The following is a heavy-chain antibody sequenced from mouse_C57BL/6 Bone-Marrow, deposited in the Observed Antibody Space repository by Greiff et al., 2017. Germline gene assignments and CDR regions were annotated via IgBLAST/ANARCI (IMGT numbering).Heavy chain of an antibody. V-gene: IGHV1-80*01. CDR3: ARRGGYYYYYAMDY. Sequence: QVQLQQSGAELVKPGASVKISCKASGYAFSSYWMNWVQQRPGKGLEWIGQIYPGDGDTNYNGKFKGKATLTADKSSSTAYMQLSSLTSEDSAVYFCARRGGYYYYYAMDYWGQGTSVTVSS. J-gene: IGHJ4*01. CDR1: GYAFSSYW. D-gene: IGHD2-3*01. CDR2: IYPGDGDT.